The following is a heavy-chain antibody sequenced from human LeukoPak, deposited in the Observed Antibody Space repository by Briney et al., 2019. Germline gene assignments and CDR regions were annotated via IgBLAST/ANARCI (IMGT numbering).Heavy chain of an antibody. CDR3: AKDQYSSSWSPAEYFQH. J-gene: IGHJ1*01. CDR1: GFTVSRNF. Sequence: GGSLRLSCAASGFTVSRNFMSWVRQAPGKGLEWVSVIYSGGNTFYADSVKGRFTISRDISQNTLYLQMNSLRAEDTAVYYCAKDQYSSSWSPAEYFQHWGQGTLVTVSS. CDR2: IYSGGNT. D-gene: IGHD6-13*01. V-gene: IGHV3-53*05.